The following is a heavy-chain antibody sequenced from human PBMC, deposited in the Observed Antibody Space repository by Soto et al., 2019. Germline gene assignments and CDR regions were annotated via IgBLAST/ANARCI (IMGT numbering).Heavy chain of an antibody. CDR1: GGSISSGGYY. CDR3: ARQRGDYDFWSGYYKDYYFDY. V-gene: IGHV4-31*03. D-gene: IGHD3-3*01. Sequence: TLSLTCTVSGGSISSGGYYWSWIRQHPGKGLEWIGYIYYSGSTYYNPSLKSRVTISVDTSKNQFSLKLSSVTAADTAVYYCARQRGDYDFWSGYYKDYYFDYWGQGTLVTVSS. J-gene: IGHJ4*02. CDR2: IYYSGST.